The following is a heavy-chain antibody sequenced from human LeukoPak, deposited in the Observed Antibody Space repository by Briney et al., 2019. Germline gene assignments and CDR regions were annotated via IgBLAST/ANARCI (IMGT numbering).Heavy chain of an antibody. V-gene: IGHV4-34*01. CDR1: GGSFSGYY. CDR2: INHSGST. Sequence: SETLSLTCAVYGGSFSGYYWSWIRQPPGKGLERIGEINHSGSTNYNPSLKSRVTISVDTSKNQFSLKLSSVTAADTAVYYCARGGWGVVVVAAAEPFDIWGQGTMVTVSS. J-gene: IGHJ3*02. D-gene: IGHD2-15*01. CDR3: ARGGWGVVVVAAAEPFDI.